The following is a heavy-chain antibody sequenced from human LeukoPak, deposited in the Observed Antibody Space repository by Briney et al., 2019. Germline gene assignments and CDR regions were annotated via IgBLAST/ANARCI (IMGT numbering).Heavy chain of an antibody. CDR3: ARDGSVVVPAASPFDY. Sequence: SETLSLTCTVSGGSISSYYWSWIRQPAGKGLEWIGRIYTSGSTNYNPSLKSRGTMSVDTSKNQFSLKLSSVTAADTAVYYWARDGSVVVPAASPFDYWGQGTPVTVSS. CDR1: GGSISSYY. D-gene: IGHD2-2*01. J-gene: IGHJ4*02. CDR2: IYTSGST. V-gene: IGHV4-4*07.